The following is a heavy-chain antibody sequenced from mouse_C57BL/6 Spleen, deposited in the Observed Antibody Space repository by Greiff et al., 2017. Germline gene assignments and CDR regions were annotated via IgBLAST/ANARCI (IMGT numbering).Heavy chain of an antibody. CDR1: GYNFTEYT. Sequence: QVQLQQSGAELVKPGASVKLSCKASGYNFTEYTIHWVKQRSGQGLEWIGWFYPGSGSIKYNEKFKDQATLTADKSSSTVYMELSRLTSEDSAVYFCARHEAGYYAKEGYAMDYWGQGTSVTVSS. D-gene: IGHD1-1*02. CDR2: FYPGSGSI. CDR3: ARHEAGYYAKEGYAMDY. V-gene: IGHV1-62-2*01. J-gene: IGHJ4*01.